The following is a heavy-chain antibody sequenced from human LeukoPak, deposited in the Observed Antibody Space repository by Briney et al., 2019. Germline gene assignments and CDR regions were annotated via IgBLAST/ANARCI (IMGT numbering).Heavy chain of an antibody. CDR2: IYYSGST. CDR1: GGSISSSSYY. Sequence: SETLSLTCTVSGGSISSSSYYWGWIRQPPGKGLEWIGSIYYSGSTYYNPSLKSRVTISVDTSKNQFSLKLSSVTAADTAVYYCARRGNVLLWFGETLYYFVYWGQGTLVTVSS. D-gene: IGHD3-10*01. V-gene: IGHV4-39*01. J-gene: IGHJ4*02. CDR3: ARRGNVLLWFGETLYYFVY.